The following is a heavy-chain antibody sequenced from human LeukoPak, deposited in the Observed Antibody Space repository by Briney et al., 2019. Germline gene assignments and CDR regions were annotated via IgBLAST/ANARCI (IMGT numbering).Heavy chain of an antibody. CDR3: TRDCSSTTCYRGFDF. CDR2: IRSKAYGETT. V-gene: IGHV3-49*03. CDR1: GFTFGDYP. D-gene: IGHD2-2*01. J-gene: IGHJ4*02. Sequence: GGSLRLSCTASGFTFGDYPMSWFRQAPGKGLEWVGFIRSKAYGETTEYAASVKGRFTISRDDSKSIAYLQMNSLKTEDTAVYYCTRDCSSTTCYRGFDFWGQGTLVTVSS.